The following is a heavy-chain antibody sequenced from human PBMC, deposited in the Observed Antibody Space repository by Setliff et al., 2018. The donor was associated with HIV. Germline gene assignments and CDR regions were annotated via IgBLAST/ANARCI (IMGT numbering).Heavy chain of an antibody. D-gene: IGHD3-22*01. Sequence: SETLSLTCAVYGGSLSGYHWSWTRQSPEKGLEWIGEINHSGSTNYNPSLKSRVTMSVDTSKNQFSLKLSSVTAADTAVYYCARGGGYDRSGYYPFDYWGQGTLVTVSS. CDR1: GGSLSGYH. J-gene: IGHJ4*02. CDR3: ARGGGYDRSGYYPFDY. CDR2: INHSGST. V-gene: IGHV4-34*01.